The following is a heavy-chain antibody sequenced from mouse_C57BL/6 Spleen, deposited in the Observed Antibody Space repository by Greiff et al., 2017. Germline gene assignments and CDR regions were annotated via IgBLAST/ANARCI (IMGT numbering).Heavy chain of an antibody. CDR3: ERWDGTQFAY. Sequence: QVQLQQSGPELVKPGASVKISCKASGYAFSSYWLNWVKQRPGKGLEWIGRIYPGDGDTKYNGKFKGKATLTADTSSSTANMQLTSLTSDDSSVYFCERWDGTQFAYWGQGTPVTVAA. J-gene: IGHJ3*01. CDR1: GYAFSSYW. V-gene: IGHV1-82*01. CDR2: IYPGDGDT. D-gene: IGHD4-1*01.